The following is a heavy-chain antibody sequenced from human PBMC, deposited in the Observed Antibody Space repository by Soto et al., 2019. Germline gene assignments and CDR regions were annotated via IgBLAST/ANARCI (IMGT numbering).Heavy chain of an antibody. Sequence: SETLSLTCTVSGGSIISSSYYWVWIRQPPGKGLEWIGSIYYSGSTYYNPSLKSRVTISVDTSKNQFSLKLSSVTAADTAVYYCARLSTVTTWDYYYGMDVWGQGTTVTVSS. CDR2: IYYSGST. CDR3: ARLSTVTTWDYYYGMDV. J-gene: IGHJ6*02. V-gene: IGHV4-39*01. D-gene: IGHD4-17*01. CDR1: GGSIISSSYY.